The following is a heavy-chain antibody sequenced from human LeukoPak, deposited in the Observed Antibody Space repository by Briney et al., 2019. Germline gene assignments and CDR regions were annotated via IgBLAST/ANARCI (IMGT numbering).Heavy chain of an antibody. J-gene: IGHJ6*02. CDR3: ARTLTYYYDSSGYFYYYGMDV. Sequence: GESLKISCKGSGYSFTSYWIGWVRQMPGKGLGWMGMIYPGDSDTRYSPSFQGQVTISADKSISTAYLQWSSLKASDTAMYYCARTLTYYYDSSGYFYYYGMDVWGQGTTVTVSS. CDR2: IYPGDSDT. CDR1: GYSFTSYW. V-gene: IGHV5-51*01. D-gene: IGHD3-22*01.